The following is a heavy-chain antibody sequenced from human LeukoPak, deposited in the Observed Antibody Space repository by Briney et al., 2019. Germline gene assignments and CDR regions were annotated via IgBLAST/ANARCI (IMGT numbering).Heavy chain of an antibody. V-gene: IGHV4-39*01. D-gene: IGHD1-1*01. CDR2: IYYSGST. Sequence: PSETLSLTCTVSGGSISSSSYYWGWIRQPPGKGLEWIGSIYYSGSTYYNPSLKSRVTISVDTSKNQFSLKLSSVTAADTAVYYCARHGYVRKPWELDYWGQGTLVTVSS. CDR3: ARHGYVRKPWELDY. J-gene: IGHJ4*02. CDR1: GGSISSSSYY.